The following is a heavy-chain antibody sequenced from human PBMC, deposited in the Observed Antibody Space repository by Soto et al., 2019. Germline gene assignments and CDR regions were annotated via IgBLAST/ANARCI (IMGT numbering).Heavy chain of an antibody. CDR1: GYTFTRYD. CDR3: ARARRYCSGGSCYFRFDY. D-gene: IGHD2-15*01. CDR2: MNPNSGNT. J-gene: IGHJ4*02. Sequence: ASVKVSCKASGYTFTRYDISWVRQATGQGLEWMGWMNPNSGNTGYAQKCQGIVTMTRNTSISTAYKELSSLRSEDTAVYYCARARRYCSGGSCYFRFDYWGQGTPVTVSS. V-gene: IGHV1-8*01.